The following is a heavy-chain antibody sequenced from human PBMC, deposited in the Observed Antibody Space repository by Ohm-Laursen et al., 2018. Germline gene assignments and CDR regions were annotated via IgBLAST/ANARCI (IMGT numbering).Heavy chain of an antibody. D-gene: IGHD3-22*01. CDR1: RDSVSSNSAA. CDR2: TYYRSRWYN. V-gene: IGHV6-1*01. J-gene: IGHJ4*02. CDR3: ASQFYDSSGYYLYYFDY. Sequence: SQTLSLTCAISRDSVSSNSAAWNWIRQSPSRGLEWLGRTYYRSRWYNDYAVSVKSRITINPDTSKNQFSLQLNSVTPEDTAVYYCASQFYDSSGYYLYYFDYWGQGTLVTVSS.